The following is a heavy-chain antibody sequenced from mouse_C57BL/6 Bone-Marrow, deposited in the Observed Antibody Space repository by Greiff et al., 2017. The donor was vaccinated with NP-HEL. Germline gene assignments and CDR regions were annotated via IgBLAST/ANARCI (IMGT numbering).Heavy chain of an antibody. V-gene: IGHV1-9*01. D-gene: IGHD2-5*01. Sequence: VQLQQSGAELMKPGASVKLSCKASGYTFTGYWIEWVKQSPGQGLEWFGELLPGSGSTNYNEKFKGQATITADTSNNTAYMQLSSLTTEDSAIYYCARGNCSTYFDYWGQGTTLTVSS. CDR3: ARGNCSTYFDY. CDR2: LLPGSGST. CDR1: GYTFTGYW. J-gene: IGHJ2*01.